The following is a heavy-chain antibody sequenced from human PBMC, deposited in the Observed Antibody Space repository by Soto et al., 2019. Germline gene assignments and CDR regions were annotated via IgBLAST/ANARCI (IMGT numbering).Heavy chain of an antibody. CDR3: SDGGNSECYNYYAIDV. Sequence: GRSLTLSCAPSGFSIDAYTTHWVRPPPKRGLEWVSLISWDGGSTYYADSVKGRFTISRDNSNNSLYLQMISLRTEDTALLYSSDGGNSECYNYYAIDVWGQGTTVTVSS. V-gene: IGHV3-43*01. D-gene: IGHD2-21*02. CDR1: GFSIDAYT. J-gene: IGHJ6*02. CDR2: ISWDGGST.